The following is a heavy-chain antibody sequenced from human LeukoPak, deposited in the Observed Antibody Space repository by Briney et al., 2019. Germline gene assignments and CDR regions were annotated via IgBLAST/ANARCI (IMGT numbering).Heavy chain of an antibody. CDR1: GFTFSDYY. D-gene: IGHD3-16*02. V-gene: IGHV3-11*04. CDR2: ISSSGSTI. CDR3: ARAPSGYSYGYYDYVWGSYRYFDY. Sequence: GGSLRLSCAASGFTFSDYYMSWIRQAPGKGLEWVSYISSSGSTIYYADSVKGRFTISRDNAKNSLYLQMNSLRAEDTAVYYCARAPSGYSYGYYDYVWGSYRYFDYWGQGTLVTASS. J-gene: IGHJ4*02.